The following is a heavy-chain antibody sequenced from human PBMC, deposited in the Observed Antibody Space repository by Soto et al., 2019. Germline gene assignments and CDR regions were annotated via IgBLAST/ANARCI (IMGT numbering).Heavy chain of an antibody. V-gene: IGHV4-34*01. J-gene: IGHJ6*03. Sequence: QVQLQQWGAGLLKPSETLSLTCAVYGGSFSGYQWSWIRQTPGKGLEWIGEINDSGNINYNPSLKSRVTILAGTAKKQISPKLSSVTAADTAVYYSARGLIVWFGELSRRGGYYYYMDVWGKGTTVTVSS. CDR2: INDSGNI. D-gene: IGHD3-10*01. CDR1: GGSFSGYQ. CDR3: ARGLIVWFGELSRRGGYYYYMDV.